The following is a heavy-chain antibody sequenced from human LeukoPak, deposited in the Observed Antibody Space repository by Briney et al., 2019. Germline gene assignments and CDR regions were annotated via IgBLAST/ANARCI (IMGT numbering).Heavy chain of an antibody. CDR3: ARGRGRIAMIVVAPYYFDY. J-gene: IGHJ4*02. CDR2: INHSGST. D-gene: IGHD3-22*01. Sequence: SETLSLTCAVYGGSFSGYYWSWIRQPPGKGLEWIGEINHSGSTNYNPSLKSRVTISVDTSKNQFSLKLSSVTAADTAVYYCARGRGRIAMIVVAPYYFDYWGQGTLVTVSS. V-gene: IGHV4-34*01. CDR1: GGSFSGYY.